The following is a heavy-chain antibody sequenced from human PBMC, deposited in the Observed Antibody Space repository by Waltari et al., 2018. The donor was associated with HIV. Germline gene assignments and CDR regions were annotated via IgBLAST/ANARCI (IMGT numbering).Heavy chain of an antibody. J-gene: IGHJ4*02. D-gene: IGHD4-4*01. CDR1: GGSFSGYY. CDR2: SNHSGST. Sequence: QVQLQQWGAGRLKPSETLSLTRAVYGGSFSGYYWSWIRMPPGKGLEWIGESNHSGSTNYNPSLKRLVTISVDTSKNQFSLKLSSVTAADTAVYYCARLPRTVTTNMLDYWGQGTLVTVSS. CDR3: ARLPRTVTTNMLDY. V-gene: IGHV4-34*01.